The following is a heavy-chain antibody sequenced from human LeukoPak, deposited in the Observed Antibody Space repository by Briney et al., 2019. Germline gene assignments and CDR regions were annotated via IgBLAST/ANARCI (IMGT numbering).Heavy chain of an antibody. D-gene: IGHD2-15*01. Sequence: GGSLRLSCAASGFTFSSYGMSWVRQAPGMGLEWVSAISGSGGSTYYADSVKGRFTISRDNSKNTLYLQMNSLRAEDTAVYYCARFRRSAQSYWGQGILVTVSS. V-gene: IGHV3-23*01. J-gene: IGHJ4*02. CDR1: GFTFSSYG. CDR2: ISGSGGST. CDR3: ARFRRSAQSY.